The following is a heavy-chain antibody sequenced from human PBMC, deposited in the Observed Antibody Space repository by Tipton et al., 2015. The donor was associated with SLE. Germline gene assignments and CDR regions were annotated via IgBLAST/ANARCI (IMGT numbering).Heavy chain of an antibody. CDR3: ARGYTALDY. V-gene: IGHV3-72*01. D-gene: IGHD5-18*01. Sequence: LSLTCTVSGGSISSYYWSWIRQPPGKGLEWVGRTRNKANSYTTEYAASAKGRFTISRDDSKNSLYLQMNSLKTEDTAVYYCARGYTALDYWGQGTLVTVSS. J-gene: IGHJ4*02. CDR2: TRNKANSYTT. CDR1: GGSISSYY.